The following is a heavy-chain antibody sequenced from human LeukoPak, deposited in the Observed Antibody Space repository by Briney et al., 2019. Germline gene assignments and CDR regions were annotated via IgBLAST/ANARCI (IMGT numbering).Heavy chain of an antibody. CDR1: GFTFSSYG. J-gene: IGHJ4*02. CDR3: ARGSRYYDSSGYYYVSYLFDY. D-gene: IGHD3-22*01. CDR2: IRYDGSNK. Sequence: PGGSLRLSCAASGFTFSSYGMHWVRQAPGKGLEWVAFIRYDGSNKYYADSVKGRFTISRDNSKNTLYLQMNSLRAEDTAVYYCARGSRYYDSSGYYYVSYLFDYWGQGTLVTVSS. V-gene: IGHV3-30*02.